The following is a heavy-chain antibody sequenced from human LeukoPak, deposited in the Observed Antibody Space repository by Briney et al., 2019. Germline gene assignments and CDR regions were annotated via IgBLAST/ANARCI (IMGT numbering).Heavy chain of an antibody. Sequence: ASVKVSCKASGYTFTGYYMHWVRQAPGQGLEWMGWINPNSGGTNYAQKFQGRVTMTRDTSISTAYMELSRLRSDDTAVYYCAITMVRGALDYYYMDVWGKGTTVTVSS. CDR1: GYTFTGYY. D-gene: IGHD3-10*01. CDR3: AITMVRGALDYYYMDV. V-gene: IGHV1-2*02. J-gene: IGHJ6*03. CDR2: INPNSGGT.